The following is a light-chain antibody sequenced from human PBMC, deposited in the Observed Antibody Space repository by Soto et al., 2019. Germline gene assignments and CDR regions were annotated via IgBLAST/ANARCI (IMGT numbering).Light chain of an antibody. CDR3: QQANSFPLT. CDR2: AAT. J-gene: IGKJ4*01. CDR1: QDISSW. V-gene: IGKV1-12*01. Sequence: DIQMTQSPSSMSASVGDRVTITCRASQDISSWLAWYRQRPGKAPKLLIYAATILQSGVPSRFSGSGSGTAFTLTISNLQPEDFASYFCQQANSFPLTFGGGTKVDIK.